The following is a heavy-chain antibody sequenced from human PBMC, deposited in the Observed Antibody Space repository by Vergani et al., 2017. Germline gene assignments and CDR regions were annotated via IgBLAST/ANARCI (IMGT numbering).Heavy chain of an antibody. J-gene: IGHJ6*03. CDR3: ARDTGGYGDYVLTELSYMDV. D-gene: IGHD4-17*01. CDR2: IWYDGSNK. V-gene: IGHV3-33*08. Sequence: VHLLESGGGQVEAGGSLRLSCVASGFTFSSYGMHWVRQAPGKGLEWVAVIWYDGSNKYYADSVKGRFTISRDNSKNTLYLQINSLRAEDTAVYYCARDTGGYGDYVLTELSYMDVWGKGTTVTVSS. CDR1: GFTFSSYG.